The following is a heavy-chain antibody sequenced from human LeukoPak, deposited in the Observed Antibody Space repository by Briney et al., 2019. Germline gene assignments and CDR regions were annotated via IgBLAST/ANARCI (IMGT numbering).Heavy chain of an antibody. Sequence: SQALSLTCAIRGDSVSNNNAAGNWTTQSPSRGLEWLGQKYKKSKWYTQYAVRVSSRITMNLDASKNQFSLQLKSVTPEDTAVYYCASSSLRGSDDFVIWGQGTMVTVSS. D-gene: IGHD3-16*01. CDR2: KYKKSKWYT. J-gene: IGHJ3*02. V-gene: IGHV6-1*01. CDR3: ASSSLRGSDDFVI. CDR1: GDSVSNNNAA.